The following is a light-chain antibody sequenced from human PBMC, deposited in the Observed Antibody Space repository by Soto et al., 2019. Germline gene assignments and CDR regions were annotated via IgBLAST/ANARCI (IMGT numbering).Light chain of an antibody. CDR1: QGISSY. CDR2: AAS. V-gene: IGKV1-8*01. J-gene: IGKJ2*01. CDR3: QQYYSYPPFT. Sequence: ALRMTQSPSSLSASTGDRVTITCRASQGISSYLAWYQQKPGKAPKLLIYAASTLQSGVPSRFSGSGSGTDFPLTISCLQSEDFATYYCQQYYSYPPFTFGQGTKLEIK.